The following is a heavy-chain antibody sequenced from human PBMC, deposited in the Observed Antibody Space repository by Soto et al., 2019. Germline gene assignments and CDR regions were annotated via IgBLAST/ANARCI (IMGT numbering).Heavy chain of an antibody. D-gene: IGHD4-17*01. CDR3: ARLRHDYYYYGMDV. V-gene: IGHV4-59*08. CDR1: GGSISSYY. CDR2: IYYSGST. Sequence: QVQLQESGPGLVKPSETLSLTCTVSGGSISSYYWSWIRQPPGKGLEWIGYIYYSGSTNYNPSLNSRVPXXVXTXXNQFALKLSSVTAADTAVYYCARLRHDYYYYGMDVWGQGTTVTVSS. J-gene: IGHJ6*02.